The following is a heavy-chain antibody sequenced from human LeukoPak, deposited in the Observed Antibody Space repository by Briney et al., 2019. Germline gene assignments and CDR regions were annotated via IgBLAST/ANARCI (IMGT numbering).Heavy chain of an antibody. CDR3: ASHYGP. D-gene: IGHD3-16*01. Sequence: SETLSLTCTVSGGSISGSTYFWGWIRQSPGKGLEWIGSIYYSGSTYYNPSLKSRVTISVDTSKNQFSLKLSSVTAADTAVYYCASHYGPWGQGTLVTVSS. CDR2: IYYSGST. V-gene: IGHV4-39*01. CDR1: GGSISGSTYF. J-gene: IGHJ5*02.